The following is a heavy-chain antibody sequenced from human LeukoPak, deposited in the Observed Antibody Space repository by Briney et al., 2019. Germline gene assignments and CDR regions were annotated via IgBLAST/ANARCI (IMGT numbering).Heavy chain of an antibody. J-gene: IGHJ4*02. V-gene: IGHV3-11*01. CDR1: GFTFSDYY. Sequence: GRSLRLSCAASGFTFSDYYMSWIRQAPGKGLEWVSYISSSGGAIYYAESVKGRFTISRDNAKNSLYLQMNSLRAEDTAVYYCASGYSCGLYPPDYWGQGTLVTVSS. CDR3: ASGYSCGLYPPDY. CDR2: ISSSGGAI. D-gene: IGHD5-18*01.